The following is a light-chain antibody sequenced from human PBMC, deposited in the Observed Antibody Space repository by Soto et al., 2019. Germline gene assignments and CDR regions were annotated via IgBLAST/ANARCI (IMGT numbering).Light chain of an antibody. V-gene: IGKV3-20*01. CDR3: QQYESSPTT. Sequence: EIVWTQSPGTLSLSPVERATLSCRDSQSVSSTYLAWYQQKPGQAPRLLIYGASSRATGIPDRFSGSGSGTDSTLTISRLEPEDFAGYYWQQYESSPTTFGGGTKVEIK. J-gene: IGKJ4*01. CDR2: GAS. CDR1: QSVSSTY.